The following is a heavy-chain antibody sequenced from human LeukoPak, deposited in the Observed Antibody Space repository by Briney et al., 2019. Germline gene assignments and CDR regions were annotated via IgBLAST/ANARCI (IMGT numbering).Heavy chain of an antibody. D-gene: IGHD6-13*01. CDR2: INAGNGNT. CDR1: GYTFTSYA. CDR3: AKVGRRVGSSWLYFDY. Sequence: ASVKLSCKASGYTFTSYAMHWVRQAPGQRLEWMGWINAGNGNTKYSQEFQGRVTITRDTSASTAYMELSSLRSEDMAVYYCAKVGRRVGSSWLYFDYWGQGTLVTVSS. J-gene: IGHJ4*02. V-gene: IGHV1-3*03.